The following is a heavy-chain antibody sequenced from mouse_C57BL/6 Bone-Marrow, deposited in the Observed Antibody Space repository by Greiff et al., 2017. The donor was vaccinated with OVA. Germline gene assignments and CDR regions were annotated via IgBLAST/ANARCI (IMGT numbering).Heavy chain of an antibody. J-gene: IGHJ2*01. CDR1: GYTFTSYT. V-gene: IGHV1-4*01. D-gene: IGHD1-2*01. CDR3: ASKFLTNDY. Sequence: VQLQQSGAELARPGASVKMYCKASGYTFTSYTMHWVKQRPGQGLEWIGYINPSSGYTKYNQKFKDKATLTADKSSSTAYMQLSSLTSEDSAVYYCASKFLTNDYWGQGTTLTVSS. CDR2: INPSSGYT.